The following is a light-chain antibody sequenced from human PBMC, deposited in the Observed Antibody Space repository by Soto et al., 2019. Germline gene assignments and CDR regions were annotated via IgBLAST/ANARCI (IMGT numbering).Light chain of an antibody. V-gene: IGKV1-39*01. J-gene: IGKJ5*01. CDR1: QSISSY. Sequence: IQMTQSPSSLSASVGDRVTITCRASQSISSYLNWYQQKPGKAPKLLIYAASSLQSGVPSRFSGSGSGTDFTLTISRLEPEDFAVYYCQQHGTSPITFGQGTRLEIK. CDR2: AAS. CDR3: QQHGTSPIT.